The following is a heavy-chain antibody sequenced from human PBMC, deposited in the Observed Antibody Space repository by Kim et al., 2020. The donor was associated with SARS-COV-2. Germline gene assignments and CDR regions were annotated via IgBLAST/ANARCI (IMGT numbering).Heavy chain of an antibody. CDR3: ARGGYIVGAHHYFDY. J-gene: IGHJ4*02. CDR1: GFTFSSYW. V-gene: IGHV3-74*01. D-gene: IGHD1-26*01. Sequence: GGSLRLSCAASGFTFSSYWMSWVRQAPGKGLVWVSRINSDGSSTSYADSVKGRFTISRDNAKNTLYLQMNSLRAEDTAVYYCARGGYIVGAHHYFDYWGQGTLVTVSS. CDR2: INSDGSST.